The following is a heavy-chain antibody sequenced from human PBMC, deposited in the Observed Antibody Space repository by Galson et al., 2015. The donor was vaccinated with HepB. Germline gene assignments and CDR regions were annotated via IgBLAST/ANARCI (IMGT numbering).Heavy chain of an antibody. D-gene: IGHD1-1*01. V-gene: IGHV5-10-1*01. J-gene: IGHJ3*02. Sequence: QSGAEVKKPGDFLRISCKGSRYKFTSYWISWVRQMPGKGLEWMGRIDPSDSYINYSQSFQGHVTISADKSISTAYLQWSSLTASDTAIYYCVRCTTTGTTCNAFDIWGQGTLVIVSS. CDR2: IDPSDSYI. CDR3: VRCTTTGTTCNAFDI. CDR1: RYKFTSYW.